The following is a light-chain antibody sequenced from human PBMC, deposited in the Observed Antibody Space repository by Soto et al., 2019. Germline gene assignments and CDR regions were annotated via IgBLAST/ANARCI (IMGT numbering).Light chain of an antibody. CDR1: QTMRSSH. J-gene: IGKJ4*01. V-gene: IGKV3-20*01. Sequence: EIVLTQSPGTLSLSPGERATLSCRASQTMRSSHLAWYQQKPGQAPRLLIYGASTRTFDVPDRFSGSGSGTNFTLTISRLQPEDFAVYYCQHYGTSLTLGGGTKVEIK. CDR2: GAS. CDR3: QHYGTSLT.